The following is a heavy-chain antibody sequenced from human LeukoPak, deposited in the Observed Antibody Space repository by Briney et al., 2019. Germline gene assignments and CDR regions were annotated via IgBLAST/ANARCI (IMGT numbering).Heavy chain of an antibody. J-gene: IGHJ4*02. V-gene: IGHV3-73*01. CDR2: IRSKASSYAT. Sequence: GGSLRLSCAASGFTFSGSAMHWVRQASGKGLEWVGRIRSKASSYATAYAASVKGRFTISRDDSKNTAYLQMNSLKTEDTAVYYCTSLGGLPIDYWGQGTLVTVSS. CDR3: TSLGGLPIDY. CDR1: GFTFSGSA. D-gene: IGHD3-10*01.